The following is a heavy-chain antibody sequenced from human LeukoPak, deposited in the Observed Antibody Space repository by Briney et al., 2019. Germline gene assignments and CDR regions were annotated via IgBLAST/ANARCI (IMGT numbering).Heavy chain of an antibody. V-gene: IGHV3-33*01. J-gene: IGHJ3*02. CDR1: GFTFSSYG. Sequence: GGSLRLSCAASGFTFSSYGMHWVRQAPGKGLEWVAVIWYDGSNKYYADSVKGRFTISRDNSKNTLYLQMNSLRAEDTAVYYCARGHRRLGAVNEAFDIWGQGTMVTVSS. CDR2: IWYDGSNK. D-gene: IGHD6-13*01. CDR3: ARGHRRLGAVNEAFDI.